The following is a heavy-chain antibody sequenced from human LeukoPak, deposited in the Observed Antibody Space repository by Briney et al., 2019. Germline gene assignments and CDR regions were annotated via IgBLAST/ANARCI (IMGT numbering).Heavy chain of an antibody. CDR2: IYYSGST. J-gene: IGHJ3*02. CDR1: GGSISSYY. V-gene: IGHV4-59*01. D-gene: IGHD3-22*01. Sequence: NPSETLSLTCTVSGGSISSYYWSWIRQPPGKGLEWIGYIYYSGSTNYNPSLKSRVTISVDTSKNQFSLKLSSVTAADTAVYYCARDGDYYGSSGYVAFDIWGQGTMVTVSS. CDR3: ARDGDYYGSSGYVAFDI.